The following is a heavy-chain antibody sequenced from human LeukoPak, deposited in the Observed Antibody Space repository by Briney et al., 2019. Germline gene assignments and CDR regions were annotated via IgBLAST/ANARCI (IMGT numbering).Heavy chain of an antibody. CDR1: AFTFSSYW. J-gene: IGHJ4*02. Sequence: GGSRRLSSAASAFTFSSYWTSCVRQAPRKGLEWVANIKQDGSEKYYVDSVKGRFTISRDNAKNSLYLQMNSLRAEDTAVYYCARITMVRGVIMDYWGQGTLVTVSS. CDR3: ARITMVRGVIMDY. CDR2: IKQDGSEK. D-gene: IGHD3-10*01. V-gene: IGHV3-7*03.